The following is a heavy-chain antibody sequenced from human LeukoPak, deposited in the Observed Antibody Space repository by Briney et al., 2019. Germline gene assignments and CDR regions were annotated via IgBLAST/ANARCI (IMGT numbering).Heavy chain of an antibody. V-gene: IGHV3-21*06. CDR3: ARGHYDILTGNYKWTPDY. J-gene: IGHJ4*02. D-gene: IGHD3-9*01. CDR1: GFTFNTYK. Sequence: GGSLRLSCAASGFTFNTYKMNWVRQAPGRGLEWVSSIHSGGNDIYYADSVKGRFTVSRDNAKNSLFLQMNSLRAEDTALYYCARGHYDILTGNYKWTPDYWGQGTLVTVSS. CDR2: IHSGGNDI.